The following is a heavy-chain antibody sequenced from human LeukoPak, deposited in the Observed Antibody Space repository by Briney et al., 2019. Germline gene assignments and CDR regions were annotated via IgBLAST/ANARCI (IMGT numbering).Heavy chain of an antibody. CDR3: ARARGIAARPRRGQEFDP. CDR1: GGSFSGYY. D-gene: IGHD6-6*01. J-gene: IGHJ5*02. Sequence: PSETLSLTCAVYGGSFSGYYWSWIRQPPGKGLEWIGEINHSGSTNYNPSLKSRVTISVDTSKNQFSLKLSSVTAADTAVYYCARARGIAARPRRGQEFDPWGQGTLVTVSS. V-gene: IGHV4-34*01. CDR2: INHSGST.